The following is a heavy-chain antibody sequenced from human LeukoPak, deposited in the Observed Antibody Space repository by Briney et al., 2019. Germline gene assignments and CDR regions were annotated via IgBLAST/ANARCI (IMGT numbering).Heavy chain of an antibody. CDR2: ISYDASNK. J-gene: IGHJ4*02. V-gene: IGHV3-30*19. D-gene: IGHD5-18*01. CDR1: GFTFSSYG. CDR3: AKDLRGYSYGCVDY. Sequence: GGSLRLSCKASGFTFSSYGMHWVRRAPGKGPEWAAIISYDASNKYYADSVKGRFTISRDNSKNSLYLQMNSLRTEDTALYYCAKDLRGYSYGCVDYWGLGTLVTVSS.